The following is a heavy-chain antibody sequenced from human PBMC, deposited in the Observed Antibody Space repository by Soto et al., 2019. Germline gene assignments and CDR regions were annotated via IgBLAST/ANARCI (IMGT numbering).Heavy chain of an antibody. V-gene: IGHV4-31*03. CDR3: ARGSSLGGYYFDY. CDR1: GGSISSGGYY. Sequence: SETLSLTCTVSGGSISSGGYYWSWIRQHPGKGLEWIGYIYYSGSTYYNPSLKSRVTISVDTSKNQSSLKLSSVTAADTAVYYCARGSSLGGYYFDYWGQGTLVTVSS. D-gene: IGHD6-6*01. CDR2: IYYSGST. J-gene: IGHJ4*02.